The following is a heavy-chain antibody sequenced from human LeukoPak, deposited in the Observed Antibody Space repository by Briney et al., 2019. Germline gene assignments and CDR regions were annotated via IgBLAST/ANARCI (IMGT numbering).Heavy chain of an antibody. V-gene: IGHV3-23*01. J-gene: IGHJ4*02. Sequence: GGSLSLSCAASGFTFSSYAMSWVRQAPGKGLEWVSAISGSGGSTYYADSVKGRFTISRDNSKNTLYLQMNSLRAEDTAVYYCAKDVSYCSGGSCYYFDYWGQGTLVTVSS. CDR2: ISGSGGST. D-gene: IGHD2-15*01. CDR3: AKDVSYCSGGSCYYFDY. CDR1: GFTFSSYA.